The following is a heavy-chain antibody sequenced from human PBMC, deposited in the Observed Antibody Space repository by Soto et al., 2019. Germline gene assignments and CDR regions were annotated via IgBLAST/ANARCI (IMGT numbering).Heavy chain of an antibody. J-gene: IGHJ4*02. CDR3: AREGLRLGELSDFDY. CDR1: GYTFTSYG. Sequence: ASVKVSCKASGYTFTSYGISWVRQAPGQGLEWMGIINPSGGSTSYAQKFQGRVTMTRDTSTSTVYMELSSLRSEDTAVYYCAREGLRLGELSDFDYWGQGTLVTVSS. V-gene: IGHV1-46*01. CDR2: INPSGGST. D-gene: IGHD3-16*02.